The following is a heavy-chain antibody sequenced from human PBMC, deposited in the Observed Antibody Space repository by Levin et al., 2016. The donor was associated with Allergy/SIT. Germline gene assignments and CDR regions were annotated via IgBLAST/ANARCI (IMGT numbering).Heavy chain of an antibody. CDR2: ISSSGSTI. V-gene: IGHV3-11*01. D-gene: IGHD3-22*01. CDR3: ARAYYYDSTYNY. CDR1: GFTFSDYY. Sequence: ISCAASGFTFSDYYMSWIRQAPGKGLEWVSYISSSGSTIYYADSVKGRFTISRDNAKNSLYLQMNSLRAEDTAVYYCARAYYYDSTYNYWGQGTLVTVSS. J-gene: IGHJ4*02.